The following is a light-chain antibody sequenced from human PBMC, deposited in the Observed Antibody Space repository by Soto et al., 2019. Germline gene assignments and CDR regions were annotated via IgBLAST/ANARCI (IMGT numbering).Light chain of an antibody. V-gene: IGLV1-44*01. CDR2: SDN. J-gene: IGLJ3*02. Sequence: QSVLTQPPSASGTPGQRVAISCSGSSSDIGSNTVNWYQHLPGTAPQLLMYSDNQRPSGVPDRFSGSKSGTSASLAISGLQSADEGDYYCASWDDSLNGWVFGGGTKVTVL. CDR1: SSDIGSNT. CDR3: ASWDDSLNGWV.